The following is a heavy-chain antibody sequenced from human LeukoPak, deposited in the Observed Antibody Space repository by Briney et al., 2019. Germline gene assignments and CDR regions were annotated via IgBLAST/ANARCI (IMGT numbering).Heavy chain of an antibody. D-gene: IGHD2-15*01. CDR1: GGSISSGSYY. CDR2: IYTSGST. V-gene: IGHV4-61*02. CDR3: ARDYCSGGSCSGFDP. Sequence: PSETLSLTCTVSGGSISSGSYYWSWIRQPAGKGLEWIGRIYTSGSTSYNPSLKSRVTISVDTSKNQLSLKLSSVTAADTAVYYCARDYCSGGSCSGFDPWGQGTLVTVSS. J-gene: IGHJ5*02.